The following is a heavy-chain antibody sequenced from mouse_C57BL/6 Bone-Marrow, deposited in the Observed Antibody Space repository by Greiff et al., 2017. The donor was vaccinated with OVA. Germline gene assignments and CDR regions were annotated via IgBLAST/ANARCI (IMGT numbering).Heavy chain of an antibody. V-gene: IGHV1-47*01. J-gene: IGHJ4*01. Sequence: VKLMESGAELVKPGASVKMSCKASGYTFTTYPIEWMKQNHGKSLEWIGNFHPYNDDTKYNEQFKGKATLTVEKSSSTVYLELSRLTSEDAAVYYCAREATVPSVAMDCWGQGTSVTVSS. CDR2: FHPYNDDT. CDR1: GYTFTTYP. CDR3: AREATVPSVAMDC. D-gene: IGHD1-1*01.